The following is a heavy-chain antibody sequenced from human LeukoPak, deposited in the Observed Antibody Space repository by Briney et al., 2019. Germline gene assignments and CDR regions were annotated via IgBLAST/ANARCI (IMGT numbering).Heavy chain of an antibody. V-gene: IGHV4-34*01. CDR3: ARGLVGATPFDY. J-gene: IGHJ4*02. CDR2: INHSGST. CDR1: GGSMSPYH. D-gene: IGHD1-26*01. Sequence: SETLSLTCTVSGGSMSPYHWGWIRQPPGKGLEWIGEINHSGSTNYNPSLKSRVTISVDTSKNQFSLKLSSVTAADTAVYYCARGLVGATPFDYWGQGTLVTVSS.